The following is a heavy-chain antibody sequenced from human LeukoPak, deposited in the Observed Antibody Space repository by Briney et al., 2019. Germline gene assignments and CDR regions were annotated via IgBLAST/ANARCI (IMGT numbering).Heavy chain of an antibody. Sequence: SETLSLTCTVSGYSIASGYLWGWIRQTPEKGLEWIATIYHSGRTYYNLSLKSRVTISMDTSRNQFSLKVTSVTAADTALYFCGGGGPWELSHRDYFDYWGQGTPVTVSS. CDR1: GYSIASGYL. V-gene: IGHV4-38-2*02. J-gene: IGHJ4*02. CDR2: IYHSGRT. D-gene: IGHD1-26*01. CDR3: GGGGPWELSHRDYFDY.